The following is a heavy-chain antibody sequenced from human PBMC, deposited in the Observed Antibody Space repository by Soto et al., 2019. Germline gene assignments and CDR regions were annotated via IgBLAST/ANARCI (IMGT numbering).Heavy chain of an antibody. CDR2: INPRNGDT. D-gene: IGHD3-16*02. CDR3: ARHRFTSGSDYFDS. V-gene: IGHV1-2*02. Sequence: ASVKVSCKASGYTFTEYNLHGVVQSPGQGLEWMGSINPRNGDTDFAQKFQPRVTMTRDTSITTAYMEVFRLTSHDTAVYYCARHRFTSGSDYFDSWGQGTLVTVSS. CDR1: GYTFTEYN. J-gene: IGHJ4*02.